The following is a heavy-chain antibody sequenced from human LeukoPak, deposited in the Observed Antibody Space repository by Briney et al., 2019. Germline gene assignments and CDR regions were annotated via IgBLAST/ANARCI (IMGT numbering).Heavy chain of an antibody. V-gene: IGHV3-21*01. D-gene: IGHD4-17*01. CDR1: GFTFSSHS. CDR2: ISGGGSHI. CDR3: ARGLGDYDAFDV. Sequence: GGSLRLSCSVSGFTFSSHSMNWVRQAPGKGLQWVSSISGGGSHIFYADSVEGRFSVSRDNAKNSVFLQMNSLRAKDTAVYCARGLGDYDAFDVWGHGTRVTVAS. J-gene: IGHJ3*01.